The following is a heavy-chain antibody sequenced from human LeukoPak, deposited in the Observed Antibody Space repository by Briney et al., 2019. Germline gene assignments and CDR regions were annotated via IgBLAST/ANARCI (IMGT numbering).Heavy chain of an antibody. J-gene: IGHJ6*03. V-gene: IGHV4-59*08. Sequence: SETLSLTCTVPGGSISSYYWSWIRQPPGKGLEWIGYIYDSGSTNYNPSLKSRVTISVDTSKNQFSLKLSSVTAADTAVYYCARQKYSSSWYNIGGYSSIHYYYYYMDVWGKGTTVTISS. CDR3: ARQKYSSSWYNIGGYSSIHYYYYYMDV. CDR2: IYDSGST. D-gene: IGHD6-13*01. CDR1: GGSISSYY.